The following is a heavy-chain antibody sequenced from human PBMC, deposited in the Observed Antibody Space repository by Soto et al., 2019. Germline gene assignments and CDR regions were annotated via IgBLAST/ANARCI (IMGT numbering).Heavy chain of an antibody. CDR1: GFAFNDYA. J-gene: IGHJ4*02. V-gene: IGHV3-23*01. CDR3: AKDRVSTSYYDSSGSETACYFDY. D-gene: IGHD3-22*01. Sequence: GGSLRLSCAASGFAFNDYAMHWVRQTPEKGLEWVSVISGSGGSTYYADSVKGRFTISRDNSKNTLYLQMNSLRAEDTAVYYCAKDRVSTSYYDSSGSETACYFDYWGQGTLVTVSS. CDR2: ISGSGGST.